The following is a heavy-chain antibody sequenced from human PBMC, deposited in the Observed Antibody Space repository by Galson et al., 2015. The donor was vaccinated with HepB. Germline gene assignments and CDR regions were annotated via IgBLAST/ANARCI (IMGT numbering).Heavy chain of an antibody. CDR2: IYSGGST. Sequence: SLRLSCAASGFTVSSNYMSWVRQAPGKGLEWVSVIYSGGSTYYADSVKGRFTISRDNSKNTLYLQMNSLRAEDTAVYYCARDAGSIVGATISGFDYWGQGTLVTVSS. D-gene: IGHD1-26*01. V-gene: IGHV3-53*01. CDR3: ARDAGSIVGATISGFDY. J-gene: IGHJ4*02. CDR1: GFTVSSNY.